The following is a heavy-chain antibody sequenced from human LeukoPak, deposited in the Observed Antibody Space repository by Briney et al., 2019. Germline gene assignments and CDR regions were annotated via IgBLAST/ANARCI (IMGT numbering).Heavy chain of an antibody. J-gene: IGHJ4*02. CDR3: ARRAPGVLYFDY. CDR2: IHYSGNT. V-gene: IGHV4-59*08. Sequence: PSQTLSLTCTVSGGSISSYYWSWIRQPPGKGLEWIGYIHYSGNTNYNPSLKSRVTISVDTSKNQFSLKVNSVTAADTAVYYCARRAPGVLYFDYWGQGTLVTVSS. D-gene: IGHD7-27*01. CDR1: GGSISSYY.